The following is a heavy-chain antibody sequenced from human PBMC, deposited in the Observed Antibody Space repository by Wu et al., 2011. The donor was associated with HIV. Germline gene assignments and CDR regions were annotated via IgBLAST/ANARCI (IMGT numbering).Heavy chain of an antibody. CDR2: VIPVFDTT. Sequence: QVQLVQSGAEVKKPGSSVKVSCKASGGTFSSYAINWVRQAPGQGPEWMGRVIPVFDTTNYAPRFQGRVTITADESTSTAYMELSSLRSEDTAVYYCARDYGDYLFDYWGQGTLVTVSS. J-gene: IGHJ4*02. CDR3: ARDYGDYLFDY. V-gene: IGHV1-69*15. CDR1: GGTFSSYA. D-gene: IGHD4-17*01.